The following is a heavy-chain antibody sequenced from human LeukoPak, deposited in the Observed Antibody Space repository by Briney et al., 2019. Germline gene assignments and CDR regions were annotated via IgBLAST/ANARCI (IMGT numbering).Heavy chain of an antibody. Sequence: PSETLSLTCAVYGGSFSGYYWSWIRQPPGKGLEWIGEINHSGSTNYNPSLKSRVTISVDTSKNQFSLKLSSVTAADTAVYYCARAADILDAFDIWGQGTMITVSS. CDR3: ARAADILDAFDI. D-gene: IGHD3-3*02. J-gene: IGHJ3*02. CDR2: INHSGST. V-gene: IGHV4-34*01. CDR1: GGSFSGYY.